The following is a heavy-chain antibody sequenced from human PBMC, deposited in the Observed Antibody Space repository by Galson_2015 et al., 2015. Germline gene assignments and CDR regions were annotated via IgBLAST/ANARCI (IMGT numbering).Heavy chain of an antibody. CDR2: ISAYNGNT. D-gene: IGHD1-26*01. J-gene: IGHJ4*02. CDR1: GYTFTSYG. Sequence: SVKVSCKASGYTFTSYGISWVRQAPGQGLEWMGWISAYNGNTNCALKLQGRVTMTTDTSTSTAYMELRSLRSDDTAVYYCARDLRGRGSYYESWGQGTLVTVSS. CDR3: ARDLRGRGSYYES. V-gene: IGHV1-18*01.